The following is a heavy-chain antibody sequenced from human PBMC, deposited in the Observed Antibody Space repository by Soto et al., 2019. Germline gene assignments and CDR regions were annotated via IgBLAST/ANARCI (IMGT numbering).Heavy chain of an antibody. CDR2: ISYSGST. CDR3: ERERPYYGFDY. D-gene: IGHD3-22*01. CDR1: GGSVNSGTYY. Sequence: ETLSLTCTVSGGSVNSGTYYWSWIRQPPGKGLEWIGYISYSGSTNYNPSLKSRVTISVDTSKNQFSLKMTSVTAADRAVYYCERERPYYGFDYWGQGTLVTVYS. V-gene: IGHV4-61*01. J-gene: IGHJ4*02.